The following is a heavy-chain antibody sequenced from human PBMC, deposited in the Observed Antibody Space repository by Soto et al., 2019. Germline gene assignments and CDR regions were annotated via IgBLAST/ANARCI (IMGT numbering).Heavy chain of an antibody. CDR3: ARGRGIAEYYFDY. J-gene: IGHJ4*02. Sequence: QVQLQQWGAGLLKPSETLSLTCAVYGGSFSGYYWSWIRQPPGKGLEWIGEINHSGSTNYNPSLKSRVTISVDTSKNQFSLKLSSVTAADTAVYYCARGRGIAEYYFDYWGQGTLVTVSS. CDR2: INHSGST. D-gene: IGHD6-13*01. V-gene: IGHV4-34*01. CDR1: GGSFSGYY.